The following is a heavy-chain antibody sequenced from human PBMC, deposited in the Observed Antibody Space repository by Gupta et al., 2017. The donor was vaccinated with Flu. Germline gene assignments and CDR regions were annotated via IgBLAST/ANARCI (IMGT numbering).Heavy chain of an antibody. CDR3: ARDLLLAPEAVRAGAALDY. D-gene: IGHD6-25*01. J-gene: IGHJ4*02. V-gene: IGHV3-48*03. CDR1: GFTFSSYE. Sequence: EVQLVESGGGLVQPGGSLRLSCAASGFTFSSYEMNWVRQAPGKGLDWVSYISSSGSTIYYADSVKGRFTISRDNAKNSLYLQMNSLRAEDTAVYYCARDLLLAPEAVRAGAALDYWGQGTLVTVSS. CDR2: ISSSGSTI.